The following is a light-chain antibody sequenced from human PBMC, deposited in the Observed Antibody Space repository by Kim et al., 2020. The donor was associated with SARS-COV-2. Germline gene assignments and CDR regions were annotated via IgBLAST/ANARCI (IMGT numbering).Light chain of an antibody. CDR1: SSDVGSYNR. CDR3: SSYASSSTWV. J-gene: IGLJ3*02. CDR2: EVS. V-gene: IGLV2-18*02. Sequence: GQSVTISCTGTSSDVGSYNRVSWYQQPPGTAPKLMIYEVSNRPSGVPDRFSGSKYGNTASLTISGLQAEDEADYYCSSYASSSTWVFGGGTQLTVL.